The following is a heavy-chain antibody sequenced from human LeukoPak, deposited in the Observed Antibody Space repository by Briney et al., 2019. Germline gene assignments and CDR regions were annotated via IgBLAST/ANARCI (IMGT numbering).Heavy chain of an antibody. Sequence: PGRSLRLSCAASGFTFDDYAMHWVRQAPGKGLEWVSGISWNSGSIGYADSVKGRFTISRDNAKNSLYLQMNSLRAEDTASYYCAKDSSSGYPNWFDPWGQGTLVTVSS. CDR3: AKDSSSGYPNWFDP. CDR2: ISWNSGSI. J-gene: IGHJ5*02. CDR1: GFTFDDYA. V-gene: IGHV3-9*01. D-gene: IGHD3-22*01.